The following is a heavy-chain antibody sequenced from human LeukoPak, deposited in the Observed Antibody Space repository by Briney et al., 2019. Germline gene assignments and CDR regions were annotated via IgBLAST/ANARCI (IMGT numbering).Heavy chain of an antibody. CDR3: ARGGVYGSGLYYFDY. D-gene: IGHD3-10*01. Sequence: ASVKVSCKASGYTFASYGISWVRQAPGQGLEWMGWINPNSGGTNYAQKFQGWVTMTRDTSISTAYTELSRLRSDDTAVYYCARGGVYGSGLYYFDYWGQGTLVTVSS. V-gene: IGHV1-2*04. J-gene: IGHJ4*02. CDR1: GYTFASYG. CDR2: INPNSGGT.